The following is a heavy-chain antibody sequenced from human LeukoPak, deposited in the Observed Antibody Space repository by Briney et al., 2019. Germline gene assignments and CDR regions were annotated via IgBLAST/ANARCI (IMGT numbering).Heavy chain of an antibody. CDR2: ISTNGDST. J-gene: IGHJ4*02. CDR1: GFTFSTYA. V-gene: IGHV3-64*02. Sequence: GGSLRLSCAASGFTFSTYAMHWVRQTPGKGREYVSAISTNGDSTYYADSVKGRFTISRDNSKNTLFLQMGSLRADDMAVYYCARWGSTSCYDYWGQGTLVTVSS. CDR3: ARWGSTSCYDY. D-gene: IGHD2-2*01.